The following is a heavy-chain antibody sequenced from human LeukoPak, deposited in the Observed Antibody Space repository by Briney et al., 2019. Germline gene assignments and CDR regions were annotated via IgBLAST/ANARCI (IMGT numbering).Heavy chain of an antibody. Sequence: SETLSLTCPVYGGSFSDYYCSWIRQPPGKWLEWIGEINHSGTTNYSPSLKSRVSISVDTSKNQFSLKLNSVTAADAAMYYCASHYSSGSYRYTGSFDYWGQGMLVNVSS. CDR3: ASHYSSGSYRYTGSFDY. J-gene: IGHJ4*02. V-gene: IGHV4-34*01. CDR2: INHSGTT. CDR1: GGSFSDYY. D-gene: IGHD3-16*02.